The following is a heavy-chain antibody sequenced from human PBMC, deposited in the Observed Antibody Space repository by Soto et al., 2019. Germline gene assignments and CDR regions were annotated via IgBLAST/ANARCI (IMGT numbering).Heavy chain of an antibody. CDR2: IYYSGST. J-gene: IGHJ6*02. D-gene: IGHD1-26*01. V-gene: IGHV4-39*01. CDR1: GGSISSSSYY. Sequence: SETLSLTCTVSGGSISSSSYYWGWIRQPPGKGLEWIGSIYYSGSTYYNPSLKSRVTTSVDTSKNQFSLKLSSVTAADTAVYYCARHMGRYYYHYGMDVWGQGTPVTVS. CDR3: ARHMGRYYYHYGMDV.